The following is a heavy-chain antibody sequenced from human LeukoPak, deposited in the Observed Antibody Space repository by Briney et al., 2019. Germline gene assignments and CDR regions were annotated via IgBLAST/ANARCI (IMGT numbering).Heavy chain of an antibody. D-gene: IGHD5-18*01. CDR1: GGTFSSYA. Sequence: GSSVKVSCKASGGTFSSYAISWVRQAPGQGLEWMGGIIPIFGTANYAQKFQGRVMITADESTSTAYMELSSLRSEDTAVYYCASGGYSYDHYYYYYMDVWGKGTTVTVSS. V-gene: IGHV1-69*01. J-gene: IGHJ6*03. CDR3: ASGGYSYDHYYYYYMDV. CDR2: IIPIFGTA.